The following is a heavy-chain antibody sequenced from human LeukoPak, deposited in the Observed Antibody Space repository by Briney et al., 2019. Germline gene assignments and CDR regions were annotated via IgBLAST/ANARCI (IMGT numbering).Heavy chain of an antibody. V-gene: IGHV4-39*01. J-gene: IGHJ4*02. D-gene: IGHD4-17*01. CDR3: ARHRLSGATPYGDPYYFDY. CDR1: GGSISSSSYY. Sequence: SETLSLTCTVSGGSISSSSYYWGWIRQPPGKGLEWIGSIYYSGSTYYNPSLKSRVTISVDTSKNQFSLKLSSVTAADTAVYYCARHRLSGATPYGDPYYFDYWGQGTLVTVSS. CDR2: IYYSGST.